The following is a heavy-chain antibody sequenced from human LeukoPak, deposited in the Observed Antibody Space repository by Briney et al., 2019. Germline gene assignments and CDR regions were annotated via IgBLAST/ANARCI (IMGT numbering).Heavy chain of an antibody. J-gene: IGHJ3*02. CDR2: IYYSGST. CDR1: GGSISSSRYY. V-gene: IGHV4-39*01. Sequence: SETLSLTCTVSGGSISSSRYYWAWIRQPPGKGLEWIGSIYYSGSTYYNPSLKSRVTISVDTSKDQFSLKLSSVTAADTAVYYCARRVVGYCSSTSCYRGAFDIWGQGTMVTVSS. CDR3: ARRVVGYCSSTSCYRGAFDI. D-gene: IGHD2-2*02.